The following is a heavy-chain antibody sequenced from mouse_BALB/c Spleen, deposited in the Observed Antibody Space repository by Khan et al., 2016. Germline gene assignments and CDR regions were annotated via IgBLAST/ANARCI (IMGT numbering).Heavy chain of an antibody. J-gene: IGHJ4*01. CDR3: ARVLGQYAMDY. V-gene: IGHV2-6-7*01. CDR2: IWGGGST. D-gene: IGHD3-3*01. CDR1: GFSLTGYG. Sequence: QVQLKESGPGLVPPSQSLSITCTVSGFSLTGYGVNWVRQPPGKGLEWLGMIWGGGSTDYNSALKSRLRISKDNSKSQVFLKMNSLQTDDTARYHCARVLGQYAMDYWGQGTAVTVSA.